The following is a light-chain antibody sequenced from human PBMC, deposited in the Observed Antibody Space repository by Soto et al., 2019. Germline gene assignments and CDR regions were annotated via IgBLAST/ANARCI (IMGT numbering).Light chain of an antibody. CDR2: AAS. J-gene: IGKJ1*01. CDR3: QQSYSTPWT. Sequence: DIQMTQSPSSLSASVGDRVTSTLRASQSISSYLNWYQQKPGKAPKLLIYAASSLQSGVPSRFSGSGSGTDFTLTISSLQPEDFATYYCQQSYSTPWTFGQGTKVDIK. V-gene: IGKV1-39*01. CDR1: QSISSY.